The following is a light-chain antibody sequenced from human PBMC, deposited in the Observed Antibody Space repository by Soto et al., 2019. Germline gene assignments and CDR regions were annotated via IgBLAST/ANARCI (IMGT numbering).Light chain of an antibody. J-gene: IGKJ3*01. CDR2: GAF. CDR1: QGISNY. Sequence: DIQMTQSPSSLSASVGDRVTITCRASQGISNYLAWYQQKPGKVPKLLIYGAFTLQSGVPSRVSGSGSGTDFTLTISSLQTEDVAAYYCERYYTSPFTFGHGTKVDIK. V-gene: IGKV1-27*01. CDR3: ERYYTSPFT.